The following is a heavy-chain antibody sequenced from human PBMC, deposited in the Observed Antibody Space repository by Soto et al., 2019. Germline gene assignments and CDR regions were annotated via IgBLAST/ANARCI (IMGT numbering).Heavy chain of an antibody. V-gene: IGHV3-30*04. Sequence: GGSLRLSCAASGFTFSRYAIHWVRQAPGKGLEWVAVMSRDGTNKYYVDSVKGRSTISRDNSRNTLYLQMNSLRHEDAAVYYCARSRSGAVADSFDFWGQGTLVTVSS. CDR1: GFTFSRYA. CDR2: MSRDGTNK. J-gene: IGHJ4*02. CDR3: ARSRSGAVADSFDF. D-gene: IGHD3-10*01.